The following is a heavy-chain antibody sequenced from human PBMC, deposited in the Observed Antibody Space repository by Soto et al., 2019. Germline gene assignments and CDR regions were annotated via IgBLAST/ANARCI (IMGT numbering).Heavy chain of an antibody. Sequence: PGESLKISCKGSGYSFTSYWISWVRQMPGKGLEWMGRIDPSDSYTNYSPSFQGHVTISADKSISTAYLQWSSLKASDTAMYYCARQTEYDSSGYPYYYYGMDVWGQGTTVTVSS. V-gene: IGHV5-10-1*01. J-gene: IGHJ6*02. D-gene: IGHD3-22*01. CDR1: GYSFTSYW. CDR2: IDPSDSYT. CDR3: ARQTEYDSSGYPYYYYGMDV.